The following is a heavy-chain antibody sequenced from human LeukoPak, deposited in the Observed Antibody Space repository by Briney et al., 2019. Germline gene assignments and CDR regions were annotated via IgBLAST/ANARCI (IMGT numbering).Heavy chain of an antibody. CDR2: IIPIFGTA. J-gene: IGHJ4*02. CDR3: ARGPTPSVTTVTQWVPEFDY. V-gene: IGHV1-69*05. D-gene: IGHD4-11*01. Sequence: ASVKVSCKASGYTFTGYYMHWVRQAPGQGLEWMGGIIPIFGTANYAQKFQGRVTITTDESTSTAYMELSSLRSEDTAVYYCARGPTPSVTTVTQWVPEFDYWGQGTLVTVSS. CDR1: GYTFTGYY.